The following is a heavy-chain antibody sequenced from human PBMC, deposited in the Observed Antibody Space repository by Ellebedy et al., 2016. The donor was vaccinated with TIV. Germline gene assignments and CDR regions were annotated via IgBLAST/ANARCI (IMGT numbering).Heavy chain of an antibody. D-gene: IGHD2-21*02. CDR1: GFTFSNYA. V-gene: IGHV3-30*18. CDR2: ISYDGSNK. J-gene: IGHJ6*02. CDR3: ANLIAGGGDDYYYYAMDV. Sequence: PGGSLRLSCAASGFTFSNYAMHWVRQAPGKGLEWVAVISYDGSNKYYADSVKGRFTISRDNSKSTLYLQMNSLRAEDTAVYYCANLIAGGGDDYYYYAMDVWGQGTTVTVSS.